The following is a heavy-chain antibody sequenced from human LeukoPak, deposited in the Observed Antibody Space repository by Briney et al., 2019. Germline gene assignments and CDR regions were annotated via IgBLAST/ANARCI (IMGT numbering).Heavy chain of an antibody. CDR3: CIAVAGTIDY. J-gene: IGHJ4*02. D-gene: IGHD6-19*01. CDR2: ISWNSGSI. Sequence: GRSLRLSCAASGFTFDDYAMHWVRRSPGKGLEGVSGISWNSGSIGYADSVKGRFTISSDNAKNSLYLQMNSLRAEDTALYYCCIAVAGTIDYWGQGTLVTVSS. V-gene: IGHV3-9*01. CDR1: GFTFDDYA.